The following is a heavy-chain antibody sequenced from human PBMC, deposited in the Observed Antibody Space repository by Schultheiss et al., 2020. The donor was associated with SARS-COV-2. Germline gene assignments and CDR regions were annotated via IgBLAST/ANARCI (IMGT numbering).Heavy chain of an antibody. CDR1: GGSFSGYY. CDR2: INHSGST. Sequence: SETLSLTCAVYGGSFSGYYWSWIRQPPGKGLEWIGEINHSGSTNYNPSLKSRVTISVDTSKNQFSLKLSSVTAADTAVYYCARGGGNYYGSGSYYTLHYYYGMDVWGQGTTVTVSS. V-gene: IGHV4-34*01. J-gene: IGHJ6*02. CDR3: ARGGGNYYGSGSYYTLHYYYGMDV. D-gene: IGHD3-10*01.